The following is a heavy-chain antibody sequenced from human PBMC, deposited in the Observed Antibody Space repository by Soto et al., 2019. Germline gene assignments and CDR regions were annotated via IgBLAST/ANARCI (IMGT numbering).Heavy chain of an antibody. CDR2: IYYSGST. Sequence: PSETLSLTCTVSGGSISSSSYYWGWIRQPPGKGLEWIGSIYYSGSTYYNPSLKSRVTISVDTSKNQFSLKLSSVTAADTAVYYCARATGNYDILTGYYPQAFDIWGQGTMVTVSS. J-gene: IGHJ3*02. CDR1: GGSISSSSYY. V-gene: IGHV4-39*01. D-gene: IGHD3-9*01. CDR3: ARATGNYDILTGYYPQAFDI.